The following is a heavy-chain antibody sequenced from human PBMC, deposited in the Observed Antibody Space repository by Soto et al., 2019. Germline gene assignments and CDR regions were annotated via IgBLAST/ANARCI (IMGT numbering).Heavy chain of an antibody. CDR2: IYPGDSDT. V-gene: IGHV5-51*01. CDR3: AGGGVRGVITRTRDYYGMDV. Sequence: EVQLVQSGAEVKKPGESLKISCKGSGYSFTSYWIGWVRQMPGKGLEWMGNIYPGDSDTRYSPSFQGQATISADKSISTAYLQWSSLKASDTAMYYCAGGGVRGVITRTRDYYGMDVWGQGTTVTVSS. D-gene: IGHD3-10*01. CDR1: GYSFTSYW. J-gene: IGHJ6*02.